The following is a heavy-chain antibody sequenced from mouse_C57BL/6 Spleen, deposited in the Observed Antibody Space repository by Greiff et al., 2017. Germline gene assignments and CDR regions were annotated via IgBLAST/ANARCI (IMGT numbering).Heavy chain of an antibody. Sequence: EVKLVESGGGLVQPGGSMKLSCAASGFTFSDAWMDWVRQSPEKGLEWVAEIRNKANNHATYYAESVKGRFTSSRDDSKSRVYLQMNSLRAEDTGSYYCTRQVWGKPFDYWGQGTTLTVSS. V-gene: IGHV6-6*01. CDR1: GFTFSDAW. J-gene: IGHJ2*01. CDR3: TRQVWGKPFDY. CDR2: IRNKANNHAT.